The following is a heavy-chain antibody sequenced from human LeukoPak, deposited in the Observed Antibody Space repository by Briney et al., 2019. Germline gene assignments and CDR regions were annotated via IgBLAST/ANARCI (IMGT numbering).Heavy chain of an antibody. D-gene: IGHD3-22*01. CDR1: GYSISSGYY. CDR3: AREEGYDSSGYYYFDY. Sequence: SATLSLTCTVSGYSISSGYYWGWIRQPPGKGLEWIGSIYHSGSTYYNPSLKSRVTISVDTSKNQFSLKLSSVTAADTAVYYCAREEGYDSSGYYYFDYWGQGTLVTVSS. V-gene: IGHV4-38-2*02. CDR2: IYHSGST. J-gene: IGHJ4*02.